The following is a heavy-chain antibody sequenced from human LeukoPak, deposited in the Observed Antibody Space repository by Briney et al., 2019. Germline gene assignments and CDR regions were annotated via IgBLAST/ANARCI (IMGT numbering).Heavy chain of an antibody. CDR2: IYHSGST. J-gene: IGHJ4*02. CDR3: ARGQPSYYDILTGPYYFDY. Sequence: KTSETLSLTCAVSGGSISSGGYSWSWIRQPPGKGLEWIGYIYHSGSTYYNPSLKSRVTISVDRSKNQFSLKLSSVTAADTAVYYCARGQPSYYDILTGPYYFDYWGQGTLVTVSS. V-gene: IGHV4-30-2*01. D-gene: IGHD3-9*01. CDR1: GGSISSGGYS.